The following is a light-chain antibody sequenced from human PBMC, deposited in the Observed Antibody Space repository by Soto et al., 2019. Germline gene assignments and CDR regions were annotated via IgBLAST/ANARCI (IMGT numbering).Light chain of an antibody. CDR1: QSVSSSY. V-gene: IGKV3-20*01. Sequence: ETVLTQSPGTLSLSPGERATLSCRASQSVSSSYLAWYQQKPGQAPRLLIYAASSRATGIPDRFSGSGSGTDFTLTISRLEPEDYAVYYCQQYGSSPMYTCGEGTKLEIK. CDR3: QQYGSSPMYT. CDR2: AAS. J-gene: IGKJ2*01.